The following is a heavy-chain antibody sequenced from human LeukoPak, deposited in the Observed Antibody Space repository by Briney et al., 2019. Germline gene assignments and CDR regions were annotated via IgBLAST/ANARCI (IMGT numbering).Heavy chain of an antibody. J-gene: IGHJ3*02. D-gene: IGHD4-23*01. CDR2: IYSSGST. CDR3: ASASNARRGNYALDI. Sequence: PSETLSLTCAVSGGSISSGSDYWSWIRQPTGKGLEWIGRIYSSGSTNYNPSLKSRVTISIDTSKNQISLSLNSVTAADTAMYYCASASNARRGNYALDIWGQGTMVTVSS. CDR1: GGSISSGSDY. V-gene: IGHV4-61*02.